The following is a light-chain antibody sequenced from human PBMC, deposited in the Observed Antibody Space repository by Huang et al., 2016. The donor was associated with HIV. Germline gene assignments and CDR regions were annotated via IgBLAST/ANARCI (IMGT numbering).Light chain of an antibody. J-gene: IGKJ2*01. V-gene: IGKV1-12*01. CDR3: QQANSFPYT. CDR2: YTS. CDR1: QGIGTW. Sequence: DIQLTQSPSSVSVSVGDRVTITCRASQGIGTWLAWYQQKPGKAPKLLIYYTSSLQSGVPARFSGSGSGADFTLTISSLQPEDFATYYCQQANSFPYTFGQGTKLEIK.